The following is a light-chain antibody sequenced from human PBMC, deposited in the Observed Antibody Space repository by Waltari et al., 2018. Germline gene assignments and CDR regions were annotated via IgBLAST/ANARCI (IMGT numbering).Light chain of an antibody. CDR3: ATWDASLDTWV. Sequence: QSVVTQPPSASGTPGPRVTLSCSGSNSNIGSDIVNWYQQFPGTAPNLLIYANNQRPSGVPGRFSASRSGTSASLVISGLQSEDEADYYCATWDASLDTWVFGGGTKVTVL. CDR1: NSNIGSDI. J-gene: IGLJ3*02. CDR2: ANN. V-gene: IGLV1-44*01.